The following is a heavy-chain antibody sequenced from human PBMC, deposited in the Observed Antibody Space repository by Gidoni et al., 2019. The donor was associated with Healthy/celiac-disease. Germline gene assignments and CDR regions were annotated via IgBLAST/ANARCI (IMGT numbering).Heavy chain of an antibody. V-gene: IGHV4-59*01. D-gene: IGHD3-10*01. Sequence: VQLQESGPALVKPPETLSLTCTVPGGSLRSNYWSWIRQPPGKGLEWIGYIYYSGSTNYNPSLKSRVTISVDTSKNQFSLKLSSVTAADTAVYYCARVDYYGSGSVNSFDPWGQGTLVTVSS. J-gene: IGHJ5*02. CDR1: GGSLRSNY. CDR3: ARVDYYGSGSVNSFDP. CDR2: IYYSGST.